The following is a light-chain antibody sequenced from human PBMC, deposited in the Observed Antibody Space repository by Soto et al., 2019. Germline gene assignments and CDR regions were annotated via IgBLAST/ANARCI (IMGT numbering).Light chain of an antibody. CDR2: GNS. Sequence: QSVLTQPPSVSGAPGQRVTISCTGNSSNTGAGYDVHWYQQLPGTAPKLLIYGNSNRPSGVPDRFSGPKSGTSVSLAITGLQAEDEADYYCQSYDSSLSGYVFGTGTKLTVL. CDR3: QSYDSSLSGYV. CDR1: SSNTGAGYD. J-gene: IGLJ1*01. V-gene: IGLV1-40*01.